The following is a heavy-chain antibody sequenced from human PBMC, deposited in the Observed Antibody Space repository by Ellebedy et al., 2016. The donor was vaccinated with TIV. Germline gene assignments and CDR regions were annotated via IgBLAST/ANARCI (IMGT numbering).Heavy chain of an antibody. D-gene: IGHD3-22*01. J-gene: IGHJ6*03. CDR2: IYHSGST. V-gene: IGHV4-30-2*01. CDR1: GGSISSGGYS. Sequence: SETLSLXCAVSGGSISSGGYSWSWIRQPPGKGLEWIGYIYHSGSTYYNPSLKSRVTISVDRSKNQFSLKLSSVTAADTAVYYCARVIVAPYYMDVWGKGTTVTVSS. CDR3: ARVIVAPYYMDV.